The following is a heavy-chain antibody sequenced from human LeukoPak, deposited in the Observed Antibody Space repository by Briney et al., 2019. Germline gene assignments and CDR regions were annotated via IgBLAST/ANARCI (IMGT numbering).Heavy chain of an antibody. V-gene: IGHV1-8*01. J-gene: IGHJ3*02. D-gene: IGHD3-9*01. Sequence: ASVKVSCKASGYTFTSYDINWVRQATGQGLEWRGWMNPNSGNTGYAQKFQGRVTMTRNTSISTAYMELSSLRSEDTAVYYCARGQRYFDWSYAFDIWGQGTMVTVSS. CDR1: GYTFTSYD. CDR2: MNPNSGNT. CDR3: ARGQRYFDWSYAFDI.